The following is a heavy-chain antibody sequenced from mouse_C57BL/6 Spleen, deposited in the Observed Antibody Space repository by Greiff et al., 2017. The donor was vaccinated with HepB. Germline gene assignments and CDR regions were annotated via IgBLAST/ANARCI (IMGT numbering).Heavy chain of an antibody. V-gene: IGHV1-19*01. Sequence: EVQLQQSGPVLVKPGASVKMSCKASGYTFTDYYMNWVKQSHGKSLEWIGVINPYNGGTSYNQKFKGKATLTVDKSSSTAYMELNSLTSEDSAVYYCARKGDGPDYYAMDYWGQGTSVTVSS. J-gene: IGHJ4*01. CDR3: ARKGDGPDYYAMDY. CDR1: GYTFTDYY. CDR2: INPYNGGT. D-gene: IGHD1-1*01.